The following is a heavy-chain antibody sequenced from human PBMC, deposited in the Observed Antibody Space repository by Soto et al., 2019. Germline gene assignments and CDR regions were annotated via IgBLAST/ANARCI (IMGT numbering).Heavy chain of an antibody. V-gene: IGHV3-33*01. Sequence: QVQLVESGGGVVQPGRSLRLSCAASGFTFTSYGMHWVRQAPGKGLEWVAVIWYDGSNKYYADSVKGRFTISRDNSNNKLHMLMNSLRADDTSMYYCARGWAWGMDVWGQGTPVTVSS. CDR3: ARGWAWGMDV. CDR2: IWYDGSNK. J-gene: IGHJ6*02. D-gene: IGHD1-26*01. CDR1: GFTFTSYG.